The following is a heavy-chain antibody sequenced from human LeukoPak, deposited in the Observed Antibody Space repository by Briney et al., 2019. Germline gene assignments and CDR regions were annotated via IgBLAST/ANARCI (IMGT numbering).Heavy chain of an antibody. V-gene: IGHV4-59*01. CDR2: IYYRGST. Sequence: SETLSLTCTVSGGSISSYYWSWIRQPPGKGLEWIGYIYYRGSTNYNPSLKSRVTISVDTSKNQFSLKLSSVTAADTAVYYCARVPYCGGDCYYNWYFDLWGRGTLVTVSS. CDR3: ARVPYCGGDCYYNWYFDL. CDR1: GGSISSYY. J-gene: IGHJ2*01. D-gene: IGHD2-21*02.